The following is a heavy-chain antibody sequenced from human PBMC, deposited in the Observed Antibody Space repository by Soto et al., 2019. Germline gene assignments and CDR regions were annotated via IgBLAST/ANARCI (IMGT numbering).Heavy chain of an antibody. CDR3: ARPLGYCSGSNCRYSFDS. CDR2: LYWDDDM. CDR1: GFSLSTSGVG. D-gene: IGHD2-2*01. Sequence: QITLKESGPTLMEPTQTLTLTCTFSGFSLSTSGVGVGWIRQPPRKALEWLALLYWDDDMRYSPSLRSRLTTEKDTSEHQVVLKLTHMDPVDTATYYCARPLGYCSGSNCRYSFDSWGQGTRVTVSS. J-gene: IGHJ4*02. V-gene: IGHV2-5*02.